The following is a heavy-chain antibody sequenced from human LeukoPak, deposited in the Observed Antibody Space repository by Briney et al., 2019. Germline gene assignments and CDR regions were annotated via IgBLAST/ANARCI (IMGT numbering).Heavy chain of an antibody. Sequence: GGSLRLSCAASGFTFSTCGMHWVRLAPGKGLEWVALISHHGSDEYYADSVKGRFTISRDNSKNMLYLQMNRLRAEDTAVYYCAKDWRYDSSGYYYYYGMDVWGQGTTVTVSS. J-gene: IGHJ6*02. V-gene: IGHV3-30*18. CDR3: AKDWRYDSSGYYYYYGMDV. CDR1: GFTFSTCG. CDR2: ISHHGSDE. D-gene: IGHD3-22*01.